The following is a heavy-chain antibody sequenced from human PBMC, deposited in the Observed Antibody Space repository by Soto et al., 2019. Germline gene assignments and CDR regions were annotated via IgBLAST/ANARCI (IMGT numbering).Heavy chain of an antibody. CDR2: MNPNSGNT. CDR3: PSLNLNYRGYYTAMDV. V-gene: IGHV1-8*01. Sequence: QVQLVQSGAEVKKPGASVKVSCKASGYTFTSYDINWVRQATGQGLEWMGWMNPNSGNTGYAQKFQGRVTMTRNTCISTAYMELRSLRSEDPAVYYCPSLNLNYRGYYTAMDVWGQGTTVTVSS. CDR1: GYTFTSYD. D-gene: IGHD5-12*01. J-gene: IGHJ6*02.